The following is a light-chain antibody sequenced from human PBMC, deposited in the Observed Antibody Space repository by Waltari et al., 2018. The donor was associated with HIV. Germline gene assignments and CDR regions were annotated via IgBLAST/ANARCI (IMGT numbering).Light chain of an antibody. Sequence: EVVMTQSPATLLESPWETANLSCRASRSVGSSLAWYHQKPGRSPRLLIYGASSRASDAPPTFSGSGAGTDFSLSISSLRSDDVGIYYCQQYSTWPLTFGRGTTVEIK. CDR2: GAS. CDR3: QQYSTWPLT. V-gene: IGKV3-15*01. CDR1: RSVGSS. J-gene: IGKJ1*01.